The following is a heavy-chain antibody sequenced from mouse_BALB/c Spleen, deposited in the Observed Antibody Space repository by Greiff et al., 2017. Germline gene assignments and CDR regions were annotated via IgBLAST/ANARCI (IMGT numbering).Heavy chain of an antibody. CDR2: ILPGSGST. J-gene: IGHJ4*01. CDR3: ARHYYGYPYAMDY. D-gene: IGHD1-2*01. V-gene: IGHV1-9*01. CDR1: GYTFSSYW. Sequence: QVQLQQSGAELMKPGASVKISCKATGYTFSSYWIEWVKQRPGHGLEWIGEILPGSGSTNYNEKFKGKATFTADTSSNTAYMQLSSLTSEDSAVYYCARHYYGYPYAMDYWGQGTSVTVSS.